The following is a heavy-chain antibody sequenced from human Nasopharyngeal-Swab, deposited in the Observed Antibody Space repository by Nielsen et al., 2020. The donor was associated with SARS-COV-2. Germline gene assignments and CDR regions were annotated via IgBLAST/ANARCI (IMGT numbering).Heavy chain of an antibody. J-gene: IGHJ4*02. D-gene: IGHD1-1*01. CDR1: GDSVSSNRAA. CDR3: ARGRTTGTAGLFDY. CDR2: TYYRTKWYN. V-gene: IGHV6-1*01. Sequence: QTLSRTGAISGDSVSSNRAAGNRSRQTPTRGLEWLGRTYYRTKWYNDYAVSVKSRITINPDTSKNQFSLQLNSVTPEDTAVYYCARGRTTGTAGLFDYWGQGTLVTVSS.